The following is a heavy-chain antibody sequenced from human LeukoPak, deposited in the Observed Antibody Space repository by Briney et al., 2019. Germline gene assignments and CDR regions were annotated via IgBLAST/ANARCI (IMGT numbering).Heavy chain of an antibody. CDR3: ARAPFTMVRGVMPDY. V-gene: IGHV4-31*03. CDR1: VGSISSGGYY. Sequence: PSQTLSLTCTVSVGSISSGGYYWSWIRQHPGKGLEWIGYIYYSGSTYYNPSLKSRVTISVDTSKNQFSLKLSSVTAADTAVYYCARAPFTMVRGVMPDYWGQGTLVTVSS. J-gene: IGHJ4*02. CDR2: IYYSGST. D-gene: IGHD3-10*01.